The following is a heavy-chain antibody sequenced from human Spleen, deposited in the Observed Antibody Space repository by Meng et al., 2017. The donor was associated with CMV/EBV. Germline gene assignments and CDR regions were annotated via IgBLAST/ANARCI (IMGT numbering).Heavy chain of an antibody. V-gene: IGHV4-34*01. CDR3: ARHRGSTRGGWFDP. Sequence: GSLRLSCAVYGGSFSGYYWSWIRQPPGKGLEWIGEINHSGSTNYNPSLKSRVTISVDTSKNQFSLKLSSVTAADTAVYYCARHRGSTRGGWFDPWGQGTLVTVSS. CDR2: INHSGST. D-gene: IGHD2-2*01. CDR1: GGSFSGYY. J-gene: IGHJ5*02.